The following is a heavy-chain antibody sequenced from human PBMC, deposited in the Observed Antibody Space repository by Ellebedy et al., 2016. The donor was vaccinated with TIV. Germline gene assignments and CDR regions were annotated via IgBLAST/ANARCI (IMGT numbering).Heavy chain of an antibody. V-gene: IGHV3-48*01. J-gene: IGHJ3*02. CDR1: GFNFSDYS. CDR2: ISSSSSTI. Sequence: GESLKISXAASGFNFSDYSMNWVRQAPGKGLEWVSYISSSSSTIYYADSVKGRFTISRDNAKNSLYLQMNSLRAEDTAVYYCARFWYYGSGSSDAFDIWGQGTMVTVSS. CDR3: ARFWYYGSGSSDAFDI. D-gene: IGHD3-10*01.